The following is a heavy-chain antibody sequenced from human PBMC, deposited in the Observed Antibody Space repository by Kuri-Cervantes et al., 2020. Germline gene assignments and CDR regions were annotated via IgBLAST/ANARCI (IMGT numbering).Heavy chain of an antibody. CDR3: AGGEIFVVVVAATIYFDY. J-gene: IGHJ4*02. CDR2: IYYSGST. CDR1: GGSISSSSYY. V-gene: IGHV4-39*01. Sequence: SETLSLTGTVSGGSISSSSYYWGWIRQPPGRGLEWLWTIYYSGSTYYTPSLKSRVTISVDTSKNQFSLKLSSVTAADAAVYYCAGGEIFVVVVAATIYFDYWGQGTPVTVSS. D-gene: IGHD2-15*01.